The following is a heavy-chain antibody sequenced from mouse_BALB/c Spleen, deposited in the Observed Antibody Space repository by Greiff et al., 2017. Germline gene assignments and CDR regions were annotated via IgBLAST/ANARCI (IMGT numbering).Heavy chain of an antibody. V-gene: IGHV2-2*02. D-gene: IGHD1-2*01. Sequence: VQVVESGPGLVQPSQSLSITCTVSGFSLTSYGVHWVRQSPGKGLEWLGVIWSGGSTDYNAAFISRLSISKDNSKSQVFFKMNSLQANDTAIYYCTRPTTATVMDYWGQGTSVTVSS. CDR1: GFSLTSYG. CDR2: IWSGGST. J-gene: IGHJ4*01. CDR3: TRPTTATVMDY.